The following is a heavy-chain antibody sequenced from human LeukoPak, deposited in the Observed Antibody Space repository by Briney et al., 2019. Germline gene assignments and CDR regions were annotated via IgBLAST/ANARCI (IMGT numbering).Heavy chain of an antibody. CDR2: ISWNSGSI. CDR1: GSTFDDYA. V-gene: IGHV3-9*01. J-gene: IGHJ3*01. D-gene: IGHD2-2*01. Sequence: PGGSLRLSCAASGSTFDDYAMHWVRQAPGKGLEWVSGISWNSGSIGYADSVKGRFTISRDDSKNTLYLQMSGLRTEDTAVYYCARDEGYCSSTSCAGDVFDFWGKGKMVTVSS. CDR3: ARDEGYCSSTSCAGDVFDF.